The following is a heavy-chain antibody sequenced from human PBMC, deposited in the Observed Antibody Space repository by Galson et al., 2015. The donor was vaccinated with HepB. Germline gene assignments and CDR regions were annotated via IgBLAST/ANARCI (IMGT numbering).Heavy chain of an antibody. CDR3: SKGRFYDTNYSPPPAYYYYGMNV. J-gene: IGHJ6*02. Sequence: SLRLSCAAFEFAFGSYAMSWVRQAPGKGLEWVSAISNSGESTFYADSVKGRFTISRDNSENTLYLLMNSLRVEDTAVYYCSKGRFYDTNYSPPPAYYYYGMNVWGQGTTVTVSS. D-gene: IGHD2/OR15-2a*01. CDR2: ISNSGEST. CDR1: EFAFGSYA. V-gene: IGHV3-23*01.